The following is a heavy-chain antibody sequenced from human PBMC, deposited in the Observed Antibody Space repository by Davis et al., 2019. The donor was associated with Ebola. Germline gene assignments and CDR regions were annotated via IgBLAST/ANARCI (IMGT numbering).Heavy chain of an antibody. V-gene: IGHV1-18*01. CDR2: ISPYNGNT. CDR1: GYTFKNYG. Sequence: ASVKVSCKASGYTFKNYGIAWVRQAPGQGLEWVAWISPYNGNTNYAQKLQGRVTMTTDTSTSTAYMELRSLRSDDTAVYYCARLYNTIFWQAMDVWGQGTTVTVSS. CDR3: ARLYNTIFWQAMDV. D-gene: IGHD3-9*01. J-gene: IGHJ6*02.